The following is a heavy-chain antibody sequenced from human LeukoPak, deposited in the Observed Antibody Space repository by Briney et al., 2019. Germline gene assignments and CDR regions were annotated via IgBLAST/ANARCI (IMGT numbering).Heavy chain of an antibody. V-gene: IGHV3-7*03. J-gene: IGHJ4*02. Sequence: GGSLRLSCTTSGLNFRAYWMGWVRQAPGKGLEWVANINQHGSKENYVDSVKGRFTISRDNAKNSVFLQMNSLRAEDTALYYCAKGAHYDFWSGEFAYYFDYWGQGTLVTVSS. D-gene: IGHD3-3*01. CDR3: AKGAHYDFWSGEFAYYFDY. CDR1: GLNFRAYW. CDR2: INQHGSKE.